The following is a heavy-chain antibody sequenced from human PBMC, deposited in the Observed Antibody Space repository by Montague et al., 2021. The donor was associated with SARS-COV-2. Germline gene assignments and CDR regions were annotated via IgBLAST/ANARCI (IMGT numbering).Heavy chain of an antibody. D-gene: IGHD5-12*01. CDR3: ARRGRNVLTVATTIGGFDT. V-gene: IGHV4-39*02. CDR2: IYYSGST. J-gene: IGHJ4*01. CDR1: GDSISSSYFY. Sequence: SETLSLTCNVSGDSISSSYFYWDWIRQPPGKGLEWIGSIYYSGSTYYNPSLKSRVTISVDTSKNHFSLKLSSVTAADTAVYYCARRGRNVLTVATTIGGFDTWGQGTMVTVSS.